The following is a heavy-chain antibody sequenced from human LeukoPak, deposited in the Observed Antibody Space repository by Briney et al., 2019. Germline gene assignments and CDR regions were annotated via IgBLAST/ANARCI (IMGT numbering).Heavy chain of an antibody. CDR3: ARGRYSAGDNWFDP. Sequence: SQTLSLTCTVSGGSISSGDYYWSWIRQPPGKGLEWIGYIYYSGSTYYNPSLKSRVTISVDTSKNQFSLKLSSVTAGDTAVYYCARGRYSAGDNWFDPWGQGTLVTVSS. V-gene: IGHV4-30-4*08. CDR2: IYYSGST. J-gene: IGHJ5*02. D-gene: IGHD3-9*01. CDR1: GGSISSGDYY.